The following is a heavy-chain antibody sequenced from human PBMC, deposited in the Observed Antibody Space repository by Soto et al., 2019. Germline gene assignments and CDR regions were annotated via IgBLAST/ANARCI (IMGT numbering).Heavy chain of an antibody. Sequence: PSETLSLTCSVSGGSITNSSYYWGWIRQPPGKGLEWIGNTYYSGSAYYTPSLKSRVTISVDTSKNQFSLRLTSVTAAGMAVYYCARLARHDYYGTRGYFDYWGQGTLVTVSS. CDR2: TYYSGSA. D-gene: IGHD3-22*01. CDR1: GGSITNSSYY. V-gene: IGHV4-39*01. J-gene: IGHJ4*02. CDR3: ARLARHDYYGTRGYFDY.